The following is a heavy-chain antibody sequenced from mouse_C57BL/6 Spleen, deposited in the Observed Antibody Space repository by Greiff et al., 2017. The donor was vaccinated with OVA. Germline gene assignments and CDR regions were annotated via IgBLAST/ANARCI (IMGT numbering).Heavy chain of an antibody. D-gene: IGHD1-1*01. V-gene: IGHV1-82*01. CDR3: ARGNGSNFDY. CDR1: GYAFSSSW. CDR2: IYPGDGDT. J-gene: IGHJ2*01. Sequence: QVQLQQSGPELVKPGASVKISCKASGYAFSSSWMNWVKQRPGKGLEWIGRIYPGDGDTNYNGKFKGKATLTADKSSSTAYMQLSSLTSEDSAVYFCARGNGSNFDYWGQGTTLTVSS.